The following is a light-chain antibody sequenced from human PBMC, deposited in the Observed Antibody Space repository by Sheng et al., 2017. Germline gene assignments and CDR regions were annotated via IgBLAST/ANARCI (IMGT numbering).Light chain of an antibody. CDR3: QQYNNWLT. CDR1: QSISSS. V-gene: IGKV3-15*01. J-gene: IGKJ4*01. CDR2: VHP. Sequence: EIVMTQSPATLSVSPGERAPSSCRGPSQSISSSLAWYQQKPRPGSHGSSSMVHPSGPLVSQPGSSGXGSGTEXTLTISSLQSEDFAVYYCQQYNNWLTFGGGTKVEIK.